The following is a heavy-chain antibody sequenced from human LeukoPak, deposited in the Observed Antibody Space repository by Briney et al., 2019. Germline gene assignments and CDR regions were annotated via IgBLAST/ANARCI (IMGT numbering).Heavy chain of an antibody. Sequence: SVKVSCKASGGTFSSYAISWVRQAPGQGLEWMGGIIPIFGTANYAQKFQGRVTITTDESTSTAYMELSSLRSEDTAVYYCARESVWFGELKGAFDPWGQGTLVTVSS. V-gene: IGHV1-69*05. CDR2: IIPIFGTA. J-gene: IGHJ5*02. CDR3: ARESVWFGELKGAFDP. CDR1: GGTFSSYA. D-gene: IGHD3-10*01.